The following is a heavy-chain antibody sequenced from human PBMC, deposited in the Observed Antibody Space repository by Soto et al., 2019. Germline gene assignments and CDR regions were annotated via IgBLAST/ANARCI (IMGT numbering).Heavy chain of an antibody. CDR2: IKEDGSEK. CDR3: SIPIYGSGRVWFEP. Sequence: VGSLRLSCSSSVFTFSGYWMTCVRHSPGKGLEWVANIKEDGSEKYYVDSVKGRFTISRDNPKTSLYLQMNSLRADDTAVYYCSIPIYGSGRVWFEPWGQGTPVNVSS. D-gene: IGHD3-10*01. CDR1: VFTFSGYW. V-gene: IGHV3-7*03. J-gene: IGHJ5*02.